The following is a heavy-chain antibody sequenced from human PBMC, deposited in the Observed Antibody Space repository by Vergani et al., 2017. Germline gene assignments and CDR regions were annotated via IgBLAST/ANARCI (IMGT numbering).Heavy chain of an antibody. CDR3: ARGDFWSGYWTFDY. CDR2: ISSSSSYI. Sequence: EVQLVESGGGLVQPGGSLRLSCAASGFTFSSYSMNWVRQAPGKGLEWVSSISSSSSYIYYADSVKGRFTISRDNAKNSLYLQMNSLRAEDTAVYYCARGDFWSGYWTFDYWGQGTLVTVSS. CDR1: GFTFSSYS. D-gene: IGHD3-3*01. V-gene: IGHV3-21*01. J-gene: IGHJ4*02.